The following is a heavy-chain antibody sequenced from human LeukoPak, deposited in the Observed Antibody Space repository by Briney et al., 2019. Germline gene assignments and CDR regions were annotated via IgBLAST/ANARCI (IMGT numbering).Heavy chain of an antibody. CDR2: IYPGDSDT. CDR3: AKHGLAAVGTMGTFFGY. Sequence: HAESLKISCKGSGYRFNNYWIGWVRQMPGKGLEWRGIIYPGDSDTRYSPSFQGQVTISADKSISTAYLQRSSLKASDTAMYYYAKHGLAAVGTMGTFFGYWGQGTLVTVSS. V-gene: IGHV5-51*01. J-gene: IGHJ4*02. D-gene: IGHD6-13*01. CDR1: GYRFNNYW.